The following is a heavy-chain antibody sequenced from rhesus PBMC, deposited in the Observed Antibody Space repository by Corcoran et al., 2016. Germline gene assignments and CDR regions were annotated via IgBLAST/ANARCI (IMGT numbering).Heavy chain of an antibody. CDR2: IYGSRTSP. V-gene: IGHV4S10*01. CDR1: GGSISDSYR. D-gene: IGHD3-16*01. CDR3: ARGGSSVY. J-gene: IGHJ4*01. Sequence: QVQLQESGPGVVKPSETLSLTCAVSGGSISDSYRWSWIRQPPGKGLEWIGYIYGSRTSPNYNPSLKSRVTISKDTSKNQFSLKLSSVTAADTAVYYCARGGSSVYWGQGVLVTVSS.